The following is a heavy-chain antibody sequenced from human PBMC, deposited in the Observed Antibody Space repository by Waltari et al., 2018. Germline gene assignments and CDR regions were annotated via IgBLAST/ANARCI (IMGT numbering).Heavy chain of an antibody. Sequence: EVVLVQSGGGLVQPGGSLRLSCAASGFTLSNYWMYWVRQTPGKGLILVSRSNPATGTTNYEDSVRGRFTISGDNAKNTLFLQMDSLRDEDTAIYYCVRGSNGWPGMDIWGQGATVAVSS. CDR1: GFTLSNYW. CDR3: VRGSNGWPGMDI. CDR2: SNPATGTT. J-gene: IGHJ6*02. D-gene: IGHD6-19*01. V-gene: IGHV3-74*01.